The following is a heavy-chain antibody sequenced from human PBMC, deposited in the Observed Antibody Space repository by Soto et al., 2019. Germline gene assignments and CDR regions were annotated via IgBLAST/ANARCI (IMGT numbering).Heavy chain of an antibody. CDR3: ARDLLSYYDSSWFDP. CDR2: ISYDGSNK. D-gene: IGHD3-22*01. J-gene: IGHJ5*02. V-gene: IGHV3-30-3*01. CDR1: GFTFSSYA. Sequence: QVQLVESGGGVVQPGRSLRLSCAASGFTFSSYAMHWVRQAPGKGLEWVAVISYDGSNKYYADSVKGRFTISRDNSKNTLYLQMTSLRAEDTAVYYCARDLLSYYDSSWFDPRGQGTLVTVSS.